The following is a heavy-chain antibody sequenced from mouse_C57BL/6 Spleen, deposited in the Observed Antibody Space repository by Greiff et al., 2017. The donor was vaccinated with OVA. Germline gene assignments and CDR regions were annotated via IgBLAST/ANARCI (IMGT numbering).Heavy chain of an antibody. CDR3: ARYNPLESYFAYYFDY. D-gene: IGHD2-12*01. J-gene: IGHJ2*01. CDR1: GFTFTDYY. V-gene: IGHV7-3*01. Sequence: EVKLMESGGGLVQPGASLSLSCAASGFTFTDYYMSWVRQPPGQALEWLGFIRHKANGYTTEYSASVKGRFTISRSNSQSILYLQMNALRAEDSATYYCARYNPLESYFAYYFDYWGQGTTLTVSS. CDR2: IRHKANGYTT.